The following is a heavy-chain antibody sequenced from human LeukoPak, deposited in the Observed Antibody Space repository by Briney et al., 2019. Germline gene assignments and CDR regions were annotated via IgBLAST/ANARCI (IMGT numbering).Heavy chain of an antibody. V-gene: IGHV1-69*13. D-gene: IGHD3-22*01. J-gene: IGHJ4*02. CDR1: GGTFSSYA. Sequence: ASVKVSCKASGGTFSSYAISWVRQAPGQGLEWMGGIIPIFGTANYAQKFQGRATITADESTSTAYMELSSLRSEDTAVYYCARVYYDSSGYYSHFDYWGQGTLVTVSS. CDR2: IIPIFGTA. CDR3: ARVYYDSSGYYSHFDY.